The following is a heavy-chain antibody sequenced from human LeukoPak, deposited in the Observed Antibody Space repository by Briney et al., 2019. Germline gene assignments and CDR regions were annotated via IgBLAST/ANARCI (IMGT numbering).Heavy chain of an antibody. J-gene: IGHJ6*03. Sequence: KTGGTLRLSCAASGFTFTDYSMTWVRQAPGTGLEWVSSISTVSTYKLYSDSVKGRFTISRDNAKNILYLQMSSLSAEDTGVYYCARDGSGFYLYYYMDVWGRGTPVTVSS. CDR1: GFTFTDYS. D-gene: IGHD6-25*01. V-gene: IGHV3-21*01. CDR2: ISTVSTYK. CDR3: ARDGSGFYLYYYMDV.